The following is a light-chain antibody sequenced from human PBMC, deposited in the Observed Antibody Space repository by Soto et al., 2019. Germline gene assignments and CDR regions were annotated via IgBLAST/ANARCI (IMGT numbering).Light chain of an antibody. Sequence: QSVLTQPRSVSGSRGQSVTISCTRTISDVANYNYVSWYQQHPGKAPKLLIYDVNKRPSGVPYRFSGSKSGNTASLTISGLQADDEADYYCCSYAGTYTRVFGTGTKVTVL. CDR3: CSYAGTYTRV. CDR1: ISDVANYNY. J-gene: IGLJ1*01. CDR2: DVN. V-gene: IGLV2-11*01.